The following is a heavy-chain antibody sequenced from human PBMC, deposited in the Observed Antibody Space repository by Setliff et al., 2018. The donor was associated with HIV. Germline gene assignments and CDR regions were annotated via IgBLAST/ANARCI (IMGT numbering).Heavy chain of an antibody. J-gene: IGHJ3*02. CDR2: IYTSGST. Sequence: SETLSLTCTVSGGSISSYYWSWIRQPPGKGLEWIGYIYTSGSTNYNPSLESRVTISVDTSKNQFSLKLSSVTAADTAVYYCARGYCSGGSCYSDAFDIWGQGKMVTVSS. D-gene: IGHD2-15*01. CDR1: GGSISSYY. CDR3: ARGYCSGGSCYSDAFDI. V-gene: IGHV4-4*08.